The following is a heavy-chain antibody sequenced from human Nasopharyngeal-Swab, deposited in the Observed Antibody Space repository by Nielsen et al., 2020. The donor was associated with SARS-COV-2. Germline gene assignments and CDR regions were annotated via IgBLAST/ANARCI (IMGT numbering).Heavy chain of an antibody. Sequence: SETLSLTCVVFGGTINGFHGKWIRQTPGKGLEWMGEINDRVSGNYNPSLRSRVTISAGTSNIQFSLKLNSVTAADTAVYYCARGQDAYYYMDVWGEGTTVTVSS. D-gene: IGHD2-15*01. J-gene: IGHJ6*03. CDR2: INDRVSG. V-gene: IGHV4-34*01. CDR3: ARGQDAYYYMDV. CDR1: GGTINGFH.